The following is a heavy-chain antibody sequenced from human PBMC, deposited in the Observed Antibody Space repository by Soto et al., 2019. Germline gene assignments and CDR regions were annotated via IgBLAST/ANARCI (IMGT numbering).Heavy chain of an antibody. CDR1: GYTFTSYG. V-gene: IGHV1-18*01. CDR2: ISAYNGNT. Sequence: QVQLVQSGAEVKKPGASVKVSCKASGYTFTSYGINWVRQAPGQGLEWMGWISAYNGNTNYAQKFQGRVTMTTDTSTITTYMELRSLRSDDTAVYYCARDILAARPFGLVGFDYWGQGTLVTVSS. J-gene: IGHJ4*02. D-gene: IGHD6-6*01. CDR3: ARDILAARPFGLVGFDY.